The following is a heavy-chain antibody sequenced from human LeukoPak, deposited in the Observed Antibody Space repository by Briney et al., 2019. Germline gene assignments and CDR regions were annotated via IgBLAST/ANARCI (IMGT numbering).Heavy chain of an antibody. CDR1: GFTFSNAW. V-gene: IGHV3-15*01. CDR2: IKSKTDGGTT. J-gene: IGHJ6*03. D-gene: IGHD2-2*01. CDR3: TTDPQHYYYMDV. Sequence: PGGSLRLSCAASGFTFSNAWMSWVCQAPGKGLERVGRIKSKTDGGTTDYAAPVKGRFTISRDDSKNTLYLQMNSLKTEDTAVYYCTTDPQHYYYMDVWGKGTTVTVSS.